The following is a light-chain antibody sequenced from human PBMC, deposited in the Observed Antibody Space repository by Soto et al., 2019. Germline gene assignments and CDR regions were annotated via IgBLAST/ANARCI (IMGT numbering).Light chain of an antibody. Sequence: EIVLTQSPGTLSLSPGERATLSCRASQSVSSTYLAWYQQKPGQAPRLLIYGASSRATGIPDRFSGSGSGTDFTLIISRLEPEDFAVYYRQQYGSSPGTFGQGPKVNIK. CDR3: QQYGSSPGT. V-gene: IGKV3-20*01. J-gene: IGKJ1*01. CDR2: GAS. CDR1: QSVSSTY.